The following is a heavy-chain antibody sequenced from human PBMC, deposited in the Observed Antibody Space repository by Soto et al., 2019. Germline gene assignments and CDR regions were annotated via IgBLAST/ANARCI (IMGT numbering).Heavy chain of an antibody. D-gene: IGHD3-3*01. CDR3: ARDPNTIFYT. V-gene: IGHV4-31*11. J-gene: IGHJ5*02. CDR1: GGSISSGGYY. CDR2: IYYSGST. Sequence: QVQLQESGPGLVKPSQTLSLTCAVSGGSISSGGYYWSWIRQHPGKGLEWIGYIYYSGSTYYNPSLKKRVTISIDTSKNLFSLNLSSVTDADPAVYYCARDPNTIFYTWGQGILVTVSS.